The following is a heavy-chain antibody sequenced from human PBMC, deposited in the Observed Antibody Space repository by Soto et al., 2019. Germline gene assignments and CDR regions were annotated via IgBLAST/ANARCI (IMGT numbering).Heavy chain of an antibody. D-gene: IGHD4-4*01. CDR1: GFTFRSYA. V-gene: IGHV3-30-3*01. J-gene: IGHJ2*01. CDR3: ARPLWRDDYNWGYFDL. CDR2: ISYDGSNK. Sequence: QVQLVESGGGVVQPGRSLRLSCAASGFTFRSYAMHWVRQAPGKGLEWEAVISYDGSNKYYADSVKGRFTISRDNSKNTLYLQMNSLRAEDTAVYYCARPLWRDDYNWGYFDLWGRGTLVTFSS.